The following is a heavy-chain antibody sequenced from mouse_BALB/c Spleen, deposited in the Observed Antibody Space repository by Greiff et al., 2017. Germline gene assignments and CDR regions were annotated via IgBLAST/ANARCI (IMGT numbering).Heavy chain of an antibody. J-gene: IGHJ4*01. V-gene: IGHV5-6-5*01. Sequence: EVNLVESGGGLVKPGGSLKLSCAASGFTFSSYAMSWVRQTPEKRLEWVASISSGGSTYYTDSVKGRFTISRDNARNILYLQMSSLRSEDTAMYYCARGRTVGAMDYWGQGTSVTVSS. CDR3: ARGRTVGAMDY. CDR1: GFTFSSYA. D-gene: IGHD1-1*01. CDR2: ISSGGST.